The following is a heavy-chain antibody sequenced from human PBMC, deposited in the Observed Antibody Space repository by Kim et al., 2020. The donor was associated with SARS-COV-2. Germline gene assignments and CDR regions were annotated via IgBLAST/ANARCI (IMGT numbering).Heavy chain of an antibody. Sequence: GGSLRLSCAASGFTFSDYYMSWIRQAPGKGLEWVSYISSSGSTIYYADSVKGRFTISRDNAKNSLYLQMNSLRAEDTAVYYCARDRVLAVPSRRDFDYWGQGTLVTVSS. V-gene: IGHV3-11*01. CDR3: ARDRVLAVPSRRDFDY. D-gene: IGHD3-3*02. CDR2: ISSSGSTI. CDR1: GFTFSDYY. J-gene: IGHJ4*02.